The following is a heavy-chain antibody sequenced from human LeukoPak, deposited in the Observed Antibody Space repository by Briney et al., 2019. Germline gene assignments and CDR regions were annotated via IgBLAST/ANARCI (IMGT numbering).Heavy chain of an antibody. D-gene: IGHD6-13*01. Sequence: SVKVSCKASGGTFSSYAISWVRQAPGQGLEWMGGIIPIFGTANYAQKFQGRVTITADKSTSTAYMELSSLRSEDTAVYYCARAPAAGTDHFAYWGQGTLVTVSS. J-gene: IGHJ4*02. CDR1: GGTFSSYA. V-gene: IGHV1-69*06. CDR2: IIPIFGTA. CDR3: ARAPAAGTDHFAY.